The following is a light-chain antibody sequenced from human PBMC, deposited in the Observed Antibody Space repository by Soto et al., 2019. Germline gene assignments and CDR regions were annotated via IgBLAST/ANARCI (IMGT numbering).Light chain of an antibody. CDR3: QKYGSTPWK. J-gene: IGKJ1*01. Sequence: IVFSPSPVSPFFSPGGIVPLSCHASPTVSSRYLAWYQQKPGQAPRLLIYAAPSRATGIPDRFSGSGSGTAFTLSISSLEPEDFAVYYCQKYGSTPWKFGQGTKVDIK. CDR2: AAP. CDR1: PTVSSRY. V-gene: IGKV3-20*01.